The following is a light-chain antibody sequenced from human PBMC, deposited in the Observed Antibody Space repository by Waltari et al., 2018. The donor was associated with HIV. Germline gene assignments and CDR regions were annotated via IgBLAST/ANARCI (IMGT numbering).Light chain of an antibody. V-gene: IGKV3-15*01. CDR2: DRS. Sequence: ETVMTQSPATLSVSPGEGVPLPCRASQILTTQLAWYQQKPAQPPRLLSNDRSMRATGIPVRFSGSGSGTDVTLAITSLQSEDFAVYYCQQYGSWPLTFGGGTKVEIK. CDR1: QILTTQ. J-gene: IGKJ4*01. CDR3: QQYGSWPLT.